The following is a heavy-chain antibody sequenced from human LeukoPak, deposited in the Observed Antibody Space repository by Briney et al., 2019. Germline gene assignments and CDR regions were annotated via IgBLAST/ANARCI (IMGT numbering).Heavy chain of an antibody. Sequence: SETLSLTCTVSGGSISSSSYYWGWIRQPPGKGLEWIGSIYYSGSTYYNPSLKSRVTISVDTSKNQFSLKLGSVTAADTAVYYCARLDWNYYGMDVWGQGTTVTVSS. CDR1: GGSISSSSYY. D-gene: IGHD3/OR15-3a*01. CDR2: IYYSGST. J-gene: IGHJ6*02. CDR3: ARLDWNYYGMDV. V-gene: IGHV4-39*01.